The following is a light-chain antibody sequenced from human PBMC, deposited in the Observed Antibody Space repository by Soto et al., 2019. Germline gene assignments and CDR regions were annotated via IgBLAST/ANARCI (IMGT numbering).Light chain of an antibody. V-gene: IGKV3-15*01. CDR1: QSVSSN. CDR3: QQYNNWPSLT. CDR2: GAF. J-gene: IGKJ4*01. Sequence: EIVMTQSPTTLSVSPGERATLSCRASQSVSSNLAWYQQKPGQAPRLLIYGAFTRATGIPDRFSGSGSGTEFTLTISSLQSEDLAVYHCQQYNNWPSLTFGGGIKVEVK.